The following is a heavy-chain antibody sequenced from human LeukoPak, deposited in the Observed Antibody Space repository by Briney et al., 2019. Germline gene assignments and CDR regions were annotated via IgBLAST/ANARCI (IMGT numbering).Heavy chain of an antibody. CDR1: GYTFTGYY. J-gene: IGHJ3*02. V-gene: IGHV1-2*02. CDR2: INPNSGGT. D-gene: IGHD5-12*01. Sequence: ASVKVSCKASGYTFTGYYMHWVRQAPGQGLEWMGWINPNSGGTNYAQKFQGRVTMTRDTSISTAYMELSRLRSDDTAVYYCARTRDGYNPAAAFDIWGQGTMVTVSS. CDR3: ARTRDGYNPAAAFDI.